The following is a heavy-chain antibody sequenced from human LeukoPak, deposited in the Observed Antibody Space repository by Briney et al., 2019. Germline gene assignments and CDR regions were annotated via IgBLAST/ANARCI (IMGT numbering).Heavy chain of an antibody. J-gene: IGHJ4*02. V-gene: IGHV3-30*03. CDR3: ARGGVYSTSAVDY. CDR2: ISYDGSNK. Sequence: GGSLRLSCAASGFTFSSYWMSWVRQAPGKGLEWVAVISYDGSNKYYADSVKGRFTISRDNAKNTLYLQMNSLRAEDTAVYYCARGGVYSTSAVDYWGQGTLVTVSS. D-gene: IGHD6-6*01. CDR1: GFTFSSYW.